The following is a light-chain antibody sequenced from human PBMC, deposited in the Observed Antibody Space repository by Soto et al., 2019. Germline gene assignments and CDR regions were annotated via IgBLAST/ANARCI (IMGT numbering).Light chain of an antibody. CDR1: QDIDRW. CDR2: TAS. V-gene: IGKV1D-12*01. J-gene: IGKJ2*01. Sequence: DIQMTQSPSSVSASVGDRVTISCRARQDIDRWLAWFQHKPWKAPKLLISTASSLQSGVPSRFSGSGSGTDFTLTIASLQFEDFATYYCLQSDTFPYTFGLGTKLEIK. CDR3: LQSDTFPYT.